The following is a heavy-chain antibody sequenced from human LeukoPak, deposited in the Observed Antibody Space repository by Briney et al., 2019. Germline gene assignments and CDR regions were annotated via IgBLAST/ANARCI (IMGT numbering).Heavy chain of an antibody. CDR3: TRTYGSGSYSPY. D-gene: IGHD3-10*01. Sequence: PGGSLRLSSAASGFTFSSYSMDWVRQAPGKGLEWVSSITSSSTYIYYADSVKGRFTVSRDNAKNSLYLQMNSLRAEDTALYYCTRTYGSGSYSPYWGQGTLVTVSS. CDR1: GFTFSSYS. CDR2: ITSSSTYI. J-gene: IGHJ4*02. V-gene: IGHV3-21*01.